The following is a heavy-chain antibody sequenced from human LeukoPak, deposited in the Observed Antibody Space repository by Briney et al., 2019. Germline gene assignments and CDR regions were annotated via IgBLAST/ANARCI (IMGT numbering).Heavy chain of an antibody. CDR1: GGSISSNIYY. J-gene: IGHJ4*02. Sequence: SETLSLTCTVSGGSISSNIYYWGWIRQPPGKGLEWIGSIYYSGNTYYNSSLKSRVTISVDTSKNQFSLILTPVIATDTAVYHCVRQAFDYYFDNWGQGTLVTASS. CDR3: VRQAFDYYFDN. CDR2: IYYSGNT. V-gene: IGHV4-39*01. D-gene: IGHD2-21*01.